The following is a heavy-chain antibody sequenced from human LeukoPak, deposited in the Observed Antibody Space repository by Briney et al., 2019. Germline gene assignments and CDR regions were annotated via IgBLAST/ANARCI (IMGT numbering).Heavy chain of an antibody. Sequence: GGSLILSCAASGFTFSSYWMHWVRQAPGKGLVWVSRIDSDGSSTRYADSVKGRFTISRDNAKNTVYLQMNSLRAEDTAVYYCARAMGGTGFDYWGQGTLVTVSS. D-gene: IGHD5-18*01. CDR2: IDSDGSST. CDR1: GFTFSSYW. CDR3: ARAMGGTGFDY. J-gene: IGHJ4*02. V-gene: IGHV3-74*01.